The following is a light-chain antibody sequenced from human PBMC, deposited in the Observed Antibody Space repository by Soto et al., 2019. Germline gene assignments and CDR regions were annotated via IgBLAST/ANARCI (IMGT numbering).Light chain of an antibody. Sequence: DVQMTQSLGALSAFVGGGFTITCRASQDIGNFLSWYQQKPGKVPNLLIFDASNLETGVPSRFSGSGSGTDFTFTISSLQPEDIATYYCQQYDNLPLTFGGGTKVDIK. V-gene: IGKV1-33*01. CDR3: QQYDNLPLT. J-gene: IGKJ4*01. CDR2: DAS. CDR1: QDIGNF.